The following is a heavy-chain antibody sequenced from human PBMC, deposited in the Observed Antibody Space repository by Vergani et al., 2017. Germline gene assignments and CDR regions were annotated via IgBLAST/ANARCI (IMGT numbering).Heavy chain of an antibody. V-gene: IGHV7-4-1*01. CDR1: GYTFTSYA. CDR3: ARDRESSSSTPPYYYYYYGVDV. D-gene: IGHD6-6*01. J-gene: IGHJ6*02. Sequence: QVQLVQSGSELKKPGASVKVSCKASGYTFTSYAMNWVRQAPGQGLEWMGWINTNTGNPTYAQGFTGRFVFSLDTSVSTAYLQICSLKAEDTAVYYCARDRESSSSTPPYYYYYYGVDVWGQGTTVTVSS. CDR2: INTNTGNP.